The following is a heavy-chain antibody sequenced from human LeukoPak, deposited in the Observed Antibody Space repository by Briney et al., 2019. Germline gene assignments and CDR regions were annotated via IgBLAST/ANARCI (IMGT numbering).Heavy chain of an antibody. CDR3: TRIRRAGRDLTGLDDY. CDR1: GGSMSIYY. Sequence: PSETLSLTCSVAGGSMSIYYWNWIRQPPGKGLEWIGYIYYGGSANSNPSLKSRVTISLDTSKNQFSLKLTSVTAADTAVYYCTRIRRAGRDLTGLDDYWGQGTLVTVSS. CDR2: IYYGGSA. V-gene: IGHV4-59*01. J-gene: IGHJ4*02. D-gene: IGHD3-9*01.